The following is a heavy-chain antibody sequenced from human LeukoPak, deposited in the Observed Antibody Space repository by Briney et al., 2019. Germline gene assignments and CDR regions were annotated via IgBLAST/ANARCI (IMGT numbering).Heavy chain of an antibody. V-gene: IGHV3-33*06. CDR2: IWYDGSKK. D-gene: IGHD5-24*01. J-gene: IGHJ4*02. Sequence: GGSLRLSCAASGFTFSSYSMNWVRQAPGKELEWVAVIWYDGSKKYYADSVKGRFTISRDNSKNTVYMQMNSMRVEDTAVYYCVKDDGRVKGHIDYWGQGTPVTVS. CDR3: VKDDGRVKGHIDY. CDR1: GFTFSSYS.